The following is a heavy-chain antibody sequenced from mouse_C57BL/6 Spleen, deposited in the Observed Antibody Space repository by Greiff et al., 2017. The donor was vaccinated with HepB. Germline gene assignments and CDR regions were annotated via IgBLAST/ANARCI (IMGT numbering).Heavy chain of an antibody. D-gene: IGHD1-1*01. CDR3: ARSVITTDWYFDV. V-gene: IGHV1-55*01. Sequence: VKLQQPGAELVKPGASVKMSCKASGYTFTSYWITWVKQRPGQGLEWIGDIYPGSGSTNYNEKFKSKATLTVDTSSSTAYMQRSSLTSEDSAVYYCARSVITTDWYFDVWGTGTTVTVSS. J-gene: IGHJ1*03. CDR1: GYTFTSYW. CDR2: IYPGSGST.